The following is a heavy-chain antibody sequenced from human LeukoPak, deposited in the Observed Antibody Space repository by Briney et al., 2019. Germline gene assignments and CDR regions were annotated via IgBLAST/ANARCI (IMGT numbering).Heavy chain of an antibody. Sequence: SETLSLTCTVSGGTISSYYWSWIRQPPGKGLEWIGYIYYSGSTNYNPSLKSRVTISVDTSKNQFSLKLSSVTAADTAVYYCARECSGGSCYSNNDAFDIWGQGTMVTVSS. J-gene: IGHJ3*02. CDR3: ARECSGGSCYSNNDAFDI. CDR2: IYYSGST. V-gene: IGHV4-59*01. D-gene: IGHD2-15*01. CDR1: GGTISSYY.